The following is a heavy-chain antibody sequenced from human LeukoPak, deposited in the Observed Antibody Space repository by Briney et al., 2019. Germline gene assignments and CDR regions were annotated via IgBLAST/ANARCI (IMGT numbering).Heavy chain of an antibody. V-gene: IGHV1-2*02. D-gene: IGHD4-23*01. Sequence: GASVKVSCKASGYTFTGYYMHWVRQAPGQELEWMGWINPNSGGTNYAQKFQGRVTMTRDTSISTAYMELSRLRSDDTAVYYCANSIMTTVVKSFDYWGQGTLVTVSS. CDR3: ANSIMTTVVKSFDY. CDR1: GYTFTGYY. J-gene: IGHJ4*02. CDR2: INPNSGGT.